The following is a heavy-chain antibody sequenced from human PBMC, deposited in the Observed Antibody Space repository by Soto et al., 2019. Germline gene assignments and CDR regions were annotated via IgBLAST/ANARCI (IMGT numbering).Heavy chain of an antibody. CDR1: GFTFDGYA. CDR2: ISWNSGNI. Sequence: EVQLEESGGALVQPGRSLRLSCAASGFTFDGYAMHWVRQVLGKGLEWVSSISWNSGNIGYADSVKGRFTTSRDNAKNSLYLQMNSLRPEDTALYYCVRSKGGYSYGPPFDYWGQGTLVTVSS. J-gene: IGHJ4*02. CDR3: VRSKGGYSYGPPFDY. D-gene: IGHD5-18*01. V-gene: IGHV3-9*01.